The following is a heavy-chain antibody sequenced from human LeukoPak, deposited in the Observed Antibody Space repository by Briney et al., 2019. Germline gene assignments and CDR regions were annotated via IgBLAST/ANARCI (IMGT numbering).Heavy chain of an antibody. V-gene: IGHV3-23*01. J-gene: IGHJ6*03. CDR1: GFTFSSYG. CDR3: AKSSGYGDYGYYYYYMDV. Sequence: GGTLRLSCAASGFTFSSYGMSWVSQAPGKGLEWVSAISGSGYTTYYADSVKGRFTISRDNSENTLYLQMNSLRAEDTAVYYCAKSSGYGDYGYYYYYMDVWGKGTTVTISS. D-gene: IGHD4-17*01. CDR2: ISGSGYTT.